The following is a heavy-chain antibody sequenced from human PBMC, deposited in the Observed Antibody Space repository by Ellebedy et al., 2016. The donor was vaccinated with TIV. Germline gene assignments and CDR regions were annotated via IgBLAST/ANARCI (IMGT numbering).Heavy chain of an antibody. CDR2: IWDDGTTK. CDR3: ARDRAGGGSGCMDY. J-gene: IGHJ4*02. Sequence: GESLKISCAASEFTFSTYGLHWVRQAPGKGLEWVAVIWDDGTTKYYTDSVQGRFTISRDNSKNTLYLQMNSLRAEDTAVYYCARDRAGGGSGCMDYWGPGTQVTVSS. D-gene: IGHD6-19*01. V-gene: IGHV3-33*01. CDR1: EFTFSTYG.